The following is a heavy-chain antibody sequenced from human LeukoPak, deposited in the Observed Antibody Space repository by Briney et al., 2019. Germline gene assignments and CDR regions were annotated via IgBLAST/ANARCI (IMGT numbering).Heavy chain of an antibody. CDR2: ISGSGGST. D-gene: IGHD2-2*01. V-gene: IGHV3-23*01. CDR3: AKGVWDIVVVPAARNY. J-gene: IGHJ4*02. Sequence: QSGGSLRLSCAASGFTFSSYAMSWVRQAPGKGLEWVSAISGSGGSTYYADSVKGRFTISRDNSKNMLYLQMNSLRAEDTAVYYCAKGVWDIVVVPAARNYWGQGTLVTVSS. CDR1: GFTFSSYA.